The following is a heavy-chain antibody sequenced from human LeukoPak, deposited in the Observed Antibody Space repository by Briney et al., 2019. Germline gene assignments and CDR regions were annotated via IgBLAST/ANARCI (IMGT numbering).Heavy chain of an antibody. CDR2: MNPNSGNT. J-gene: IGHJ4*02. V-gene: IGHV1-8*01. D-gene: IGHD1-26*01. CDR1: GYTFTSYD. Sequence: ASVKVSCKASGYTFTSYDINWVRQATGQGLEWMGWMNPNSGNTGYAQKFQGRVTMARNTSISTAYMELSSLRSEDTAVYYCARDGPIVGATFDYWGQGTLVTVSS. CDR3: ARDGPIVGATFDY.